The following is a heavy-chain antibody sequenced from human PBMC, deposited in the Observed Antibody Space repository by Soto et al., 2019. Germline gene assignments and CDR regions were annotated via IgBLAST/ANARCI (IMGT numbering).Heavy chain of an antibody. CDR2: IYYSGST. D-gene: IGHD2-15*01. J-gene: IGHJ2*01. V-gene: IGHV4-39*01. Sequence: QLHLQESGPGLVKPSETLSLTCTVSGDSISSNNYFWGWVRQPPGKGLEWIGSIYYSGSTFYNPSLKSRVTISVETSKILFSLNLNSMTAADTAVYYCARQVPVARYEHCTGATCYSGYVDLWGRGTLVTVSS. CDR3: ARQVPVARYEHCTGATCYSGYVDL. CDR1: GDSISSNNYF.